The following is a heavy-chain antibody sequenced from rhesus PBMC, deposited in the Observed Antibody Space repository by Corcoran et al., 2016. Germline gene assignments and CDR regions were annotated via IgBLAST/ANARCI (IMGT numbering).Heavy chain of an antibody. V-gene: IGHV4-127*01. J-gene: IGHJ4*01. Sequence: QVQLQESGPGLVKPSETLSLTCAVSGYSIRSGYGWSWIRQPPGQGREWIGYIGGSSGSTNYNPSLKSRVTISKDTSKNQCSLKLSSVTAADTAVYYCAREWRGGSSYSDYWGQGVLVTVSS. CDR3: AREWRGGSSYSDY. CDR2: IGGSSGST. D-gene: IGHD4-29*01. CDR1: GYSIRSGYG.